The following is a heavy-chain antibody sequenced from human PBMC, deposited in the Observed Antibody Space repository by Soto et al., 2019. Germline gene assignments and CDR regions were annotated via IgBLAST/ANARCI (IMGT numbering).Heavy chain of an antibody. CDR1: GFTFSSYG. CDR2: IWYDGSNK. J-gene: IGHJ6*02. CDR3: ASSLYSYDRHNYYYYGMDV. Sequence: QVQLVESGGGVVQPGRSLRLSCAASGFTFSSYGMHWVRQAPGKGLEWVAVIWYDGSNKYYADSVKGRFTISRDNSKNTLYLQMNSLRDEDTAVYYCASSLYSYDRHNYYYYGMDVWGQGTTVTVSS. V-gene: IGHV3-33*01. D-gene: IGHD5-18*01.